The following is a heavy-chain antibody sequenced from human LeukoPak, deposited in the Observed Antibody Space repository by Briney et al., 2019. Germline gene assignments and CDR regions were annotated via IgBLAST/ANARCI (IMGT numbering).Heavy chain of an antibody. CDR3: ARAPLVPTGEYYGDYLDY. J-gene: IGHJ4*02. Sequence: PGGSLRLSCAASGFTFSSYAMHWVRQAPGKGLEWVAVISYDGSNKYYADSEKGRFTISRDNSKNTLYLQMNSLRAEDTAVYYCARAPLVPTGEYYGDYLDYWGQGTLVTVSS. V-gene: IGHV3-30*04. D-gene: IGHD4-17*01. CDR1: GFTFSSYA. CDR2: ISYDGSNK.